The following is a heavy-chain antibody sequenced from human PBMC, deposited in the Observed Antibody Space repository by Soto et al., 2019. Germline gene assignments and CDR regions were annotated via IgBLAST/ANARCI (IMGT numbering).Heavy chain of an antibody. D-gene: IGHD3-10*01. CDR1: GYTFTNYD. J-gene: IGHJ4*02. V-gene: IGHV1-8*01. CDR3: ARDSGDRYFDD. Sequence: ASVKVSCKASGYTFTNYDINWVRQATGQGLEWMGWMNPNSGSTGFAQKFQGRVTMTRDTSTSTAYMELSSLRSEDTAVYYCARDSGDRYFDDSGQGTLVTVSS. CDR2: MNPNSGST.